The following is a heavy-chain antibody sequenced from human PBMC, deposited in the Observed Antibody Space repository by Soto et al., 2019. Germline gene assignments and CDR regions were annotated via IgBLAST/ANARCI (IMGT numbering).Heavy chain of an antibody. V-gene: IGHV3-23*01. J-gene: IGHJ4*02. Sequence: PGGSPGLSRAAARFTFSSYAMCWVRQAPGKGLEWVSPISGSGGSTYYADSVKGRFTISRDNSKNTLYLQMNSLRVEDTALYYSAKADYSYCCAAGDYCGKETLVTVAS. CDR1: RFTFSSYA. CDR2: ISGSGGST. CDR3: AKADYSYCCAAGDY. D-gene: IGHD2-2*01.